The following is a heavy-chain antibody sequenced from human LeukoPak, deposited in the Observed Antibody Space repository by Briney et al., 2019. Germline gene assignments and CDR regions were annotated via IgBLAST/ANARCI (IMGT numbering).Heavy chain of an antibody. D-gene: IGHD3-3*01. CDR2: IYSGGST. J-gene: IGHJ5*02. CDR1: GFTVSSNY. Sequence: GGSLRLSCAASGFTVSSNYMSWVRQAPGKGLEWVSVIYSGGSTYYADSVKGRFTISRDNSKNTLYLQMNSLRAEDTAVYYCSRHYYGLNWFDPWGQGTLVTVSS. V-gene: IGHV3-66*01. CDR3: SRHYYGLNWFDP.